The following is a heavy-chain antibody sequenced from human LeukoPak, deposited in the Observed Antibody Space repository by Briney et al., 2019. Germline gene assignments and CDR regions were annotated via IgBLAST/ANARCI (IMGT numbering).Heavy chain of an antibody. D-gene: IGHD4-11*01. CDR1: GYTFSGYG. V-gene: IGHV1-18*01. J-gene: IGHJ5*02. Sequence: ASVKVSCRASGYTFSGYGISWVRQAPGQGLEWMGWISANGNTNYIPKLQGRVTMTTDTSTTTVYMELRSLRSDDTAVYYCARDLYRDSLPVSWFDPWGQGTLVTVSS. CDR3: ARDLYRDSLPVSWFDP. CDR2: ISANGNT.